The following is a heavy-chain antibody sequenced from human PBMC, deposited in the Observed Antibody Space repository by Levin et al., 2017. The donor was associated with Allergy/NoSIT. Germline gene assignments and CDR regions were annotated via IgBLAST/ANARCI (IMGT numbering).Heavy chain of an antibody. V-gene: IGHV1-46*01. Sequence: ASVKVSCKASGYTFTNYWIHWVRQAPGQGLDWMGIINAGSGYTIYALKFQGRVTMTRDTSTSTLYMELSSLTSEDTAVYYCARETVGTVDYWGQGTLVTVSS. J-gene: IGHJ4*02. CDR1: GYTFTNYW. D-gene: IGHD6-13*01. CDR2: INAGSGYT. CDR3: ARETVGTVDY.